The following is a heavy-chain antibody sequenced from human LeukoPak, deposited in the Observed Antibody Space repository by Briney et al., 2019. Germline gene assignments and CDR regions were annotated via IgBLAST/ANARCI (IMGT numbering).Heavy chain of an antibody. CDR3: ATDPGSYYMDV. Sequence: SETLSLTCTVSGGSINTYYWSWIRQPPGKGLEWIGYIYYSGSTNYNPSLKSRVTISVDTSKNQFSLKLSSVTAADMAVYYCATDPGSYYMDVWGKGTTVTVSS. D-gene: IGHD3-10*01. CDR2: IYYSGST. CDR1: GGSINTYY. J-gene: IGHJ6*03. V-gene: IGHV4-59*01.